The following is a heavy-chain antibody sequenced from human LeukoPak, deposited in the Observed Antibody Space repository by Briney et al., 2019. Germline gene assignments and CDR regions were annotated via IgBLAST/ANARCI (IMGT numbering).Heavy chain of an antibody. CDR2: ISIGSTYV. CDR3: ARGVSGATALDF. Sequence: GGSLRLSCTASGFTFSTYSMNWVRQAPGKGLEWVSYISIGSTYVYYADSVKDRFTVSRDNAKNSLVLQMNSLRAEDTAVYYCARGVSGATALDFWGQGTLVTVSS. CDR1: GFTFSTYS. D-gene: IGHD4/OR15-4a*01. J-gene: IGHJ4*02. V-gene: IGHV3-21*01.